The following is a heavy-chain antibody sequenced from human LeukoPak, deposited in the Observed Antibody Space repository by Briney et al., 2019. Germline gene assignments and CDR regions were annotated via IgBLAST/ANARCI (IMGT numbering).Heavy chain of an antibody. J-gene: IGHJ4*02. V-gene: IGHV3-20*04. D-gene: IGHD3-22*01. CDR3: ARAQRRPYYYDSSGPYYFDY. CDR2: INWNGGST. Sequence: PGGSLRLSCAASGFTFDDYGMSWVRQAPGKGLEWVSGINWNGGSTGYADSVKGRFTISRDNDKNSLYLQMNSLRAEDTALYYCARAQRRPYYYDSSGPYYFDYWGQGTLVTVSS. CDR1: GFTFDDYG.